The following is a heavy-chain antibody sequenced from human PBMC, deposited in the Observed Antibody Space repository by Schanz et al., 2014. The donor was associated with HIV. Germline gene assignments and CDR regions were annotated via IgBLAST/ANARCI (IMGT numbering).Heavy chain of an antibody. Sequence: QVQLVQSGAEVKKPGASVTVSCKASGYTFSNYVINWVRQAPGQGLEWMGWISGYIGNTNYAQNLQDRVTMTTDTLTSTVYMELRSLRSDDTAVYYCARGYCSGGTCYSGDYWGQGTLVTVSS. CDR3: ARGYCSGGTCYSGDY. CDR1: GYTFSNYV. D-gene: IGHD2-15*01. CDR2: ISGYIGNT. V-gene: IGHV1-18*01. J-gene: IGHJ4*02.